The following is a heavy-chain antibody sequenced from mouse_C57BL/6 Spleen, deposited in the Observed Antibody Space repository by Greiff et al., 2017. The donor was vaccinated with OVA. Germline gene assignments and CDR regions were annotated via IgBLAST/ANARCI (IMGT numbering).Heavy chain of an antibody. CDR2: IDPSDSYT. CDR1: GYTFTSYW. CDR3: AIYDGYYGY. Sequence: VQLQQSGAELVKPGASVKLSCKASGYTFTSYWMQWVKQRPGQGLEWIGEIDPSDSYTNYNQKFKGKATLTVDTSSSTAYMQLSSLTSEDSAVYYCAIYDGYYGYWGQGTTLTVSS. J-gene: IGHJ2*01. V-gene: IGHV1-50*01. D-gene: IGHD2-3*01.